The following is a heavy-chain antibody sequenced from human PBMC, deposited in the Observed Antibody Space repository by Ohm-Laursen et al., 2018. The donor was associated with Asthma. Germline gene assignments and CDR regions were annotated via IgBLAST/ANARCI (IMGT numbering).Heavy chain of an antibody. CDR2: ISYDGSNK. CDR3: ARGEVPVYYYGLDD. V-gene: IGHV3-30-3*01. J-gene: IGHJ6*02. Sequence: SLRLSCAASGFTFSRYAMHWVRQAPGKGLEWVAVISYDGSNKYYADSVKGRFTISRDNSKTTLHLQMNSLRAEDTAVYYCARGEVPVYYYGLDDWGQGTTVTVSS. D-gene: IGHD4-11*01. CDR1: GFTFSRYA.